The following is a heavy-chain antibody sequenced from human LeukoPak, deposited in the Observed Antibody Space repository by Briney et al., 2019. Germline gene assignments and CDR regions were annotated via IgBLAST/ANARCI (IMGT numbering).Heavy chain of an antibody. J-gene: IGHJ4*02. V-gene: IGHV4-59*12. D-gene: IGHD4-11*01. CDR3: ATQDYSNYGTADY. CDR1: GGSISSYY. CDR2: IYYSGST. Sequence: SETLSLTCTVSGGSISSYYWSWIRQPPGKGLEWIGYIYYSGSTNYNPSLKSRVTISVDTSKNQFSLKLSSVTAADTAVYYCATQDYSNYGTADYWGQGTLVTVSS.